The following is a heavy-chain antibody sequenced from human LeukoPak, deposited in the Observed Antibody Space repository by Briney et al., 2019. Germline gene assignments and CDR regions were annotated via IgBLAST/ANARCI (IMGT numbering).Heavy chain of an antibody. V-gene: IGHV1-2*02. CDR1: GYTFTGYY. D-gene: IGHD3-22*01. Sequence: ASVKVSCKASGYTFTGYYIHWVRQAPGQGLEWMGWINPNSGGTNYAQNFQGRVTMTRDTSISTAYMELSRLRSDDTAVYYCARESRKNTMIVVVITTAAFDIWGQGTMVTVSS. J-gene: IGHJ3*02. CDR2: INPNSGGT. CDR3: ARESRKNTMIVVVITTAAFDI.